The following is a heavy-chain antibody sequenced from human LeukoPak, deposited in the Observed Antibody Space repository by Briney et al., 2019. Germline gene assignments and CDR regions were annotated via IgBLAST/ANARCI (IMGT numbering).Heavy chain of an antibody. J-gene: IGHJ5*02. D-gene: IGHD2-2*01. CDR1: GYTFTGYY. CDR2: INPSGGST. V-gene: IGHV1-46*01. Sequence: GASVKVSCKASGYTFTGYYMHWVRQAPGQGLEWMGIINPSGGSTSYAQKFQGRVTMTRDTSTSTVYMELSSLRSEDTAVYYCARDPGYCSSTSCYLGWFDPWGQGTLVTVSS. CDR3: ARDPGYCSSTSCYLGWFDP.